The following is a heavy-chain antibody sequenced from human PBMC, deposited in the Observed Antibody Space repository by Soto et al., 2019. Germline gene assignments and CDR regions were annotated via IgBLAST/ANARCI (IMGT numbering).Heavy chain of an antibody. Sequence: QVQLVESGGGVVQPGRSLRLSCAASGLTIRSYAMHWVRQAPGKGLEGVAVISYDGSKKFHAYAVKGRFTISRDNSKTTLYLKMLSLRAEDTAVYYCARDRAVAAPTWFDPWGQGTLVTVSS. J-gene: IGHJ5*02. V-gene: IGHV3-30-3*01. D-gene: IGHD6-19*01. CDR1: GLTIRSYA. CDR2: ISYDGSKK. CDR3: ARDRAVAAPTWFDP.